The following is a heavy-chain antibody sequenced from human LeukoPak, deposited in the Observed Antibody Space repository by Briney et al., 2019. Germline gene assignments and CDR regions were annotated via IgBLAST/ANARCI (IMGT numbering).Heavy chain of an antibody. CDR3: ASLTKGYWYFDL. CDR2: IKQDGSEK. V-gene: IGHV3-7*01. J-gene: IGHJ2*01. Sequence: KTGGSLRLSCAASGFTFSSYWMSWVRQAPGKGLEWVANIKQDGSEKYFVDSVKGRFTISRDNAKNSLYLQMNSLRAEDTAVYYCASLTKGYWYFDLWGRGTLVTVSS. CDR1: GFTFSSYW.